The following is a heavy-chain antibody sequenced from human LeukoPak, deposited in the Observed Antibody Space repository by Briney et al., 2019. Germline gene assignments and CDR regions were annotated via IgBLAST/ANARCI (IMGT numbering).Heavy chain of an antibody. CDR3: ARGKGGYGSFDY. V-gene: IGHV4-38-2*02. CDR1: GYSISSGYY. D-gene: IGHD5-12*01. Sequence: PSETLSLTCTVSGYSISSGYYWGWIRQPPGKGLEWIGSIYHSGSTYYNPSLKSRVTISVDTSKNQFSLKLSSVTAADTAVYYCARGKGGYGSFDYWGQGALVTVSS. J-gene: IGHJ4*02. CDR2: IYHSGST.